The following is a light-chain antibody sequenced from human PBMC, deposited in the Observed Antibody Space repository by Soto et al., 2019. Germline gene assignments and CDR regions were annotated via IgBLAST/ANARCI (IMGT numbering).Light chain of an antibody. CDR2: GNR. J-gene: IGLJ1*01. Sequence: QAVVTQPPSVSGAPGQRVTISCTGNNSNLGAGYDVHWYQQLPGAAPKLVVFGNRNRPSGVPERFSGSKSGTSASLAITGLQAEDEADYYCCSYAGSSTPYVFGTGTKLTVL. V-gene: IGLV1-40*01. CDR3: CSYAGSSTPYV. CDR1: NSNLGAGYD.